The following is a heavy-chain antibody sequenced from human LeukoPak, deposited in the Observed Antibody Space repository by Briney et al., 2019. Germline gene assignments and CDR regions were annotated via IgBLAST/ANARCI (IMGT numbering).Heavy chain of an antibody. D-gene: IGHD1-26*01. Sequence: SVKVSCKASGGTFSSYAISWVRQAPGQGLEWMGGIIPIFGTANYAQKFQGRVTITADESTSTAYMELSSLRSEDTAVDYCACEEWELPSGNQNWGQGTLVTVSS. CDR2: IIPIFGTA. CDR3: ACEEWELPSGNQN. V-gene: IGHV1-69*13. J-gene: IGHJ4*02. CDR1: GGTFSSYA.